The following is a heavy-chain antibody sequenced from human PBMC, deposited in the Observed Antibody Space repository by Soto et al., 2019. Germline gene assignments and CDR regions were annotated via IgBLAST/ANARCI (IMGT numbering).Heavy chain of an antibody. J-gene: IGHJ5*02. CDR2: IYYIGTT. CDR3: ATVIPRGSAMAHAS. D-gene: IGHD2-8*01. V-gene: IGHV4-30-4*01. CDR1: GGSSSSGDFY. Sequence: SETLSLTCTVSGGSSSSGDFYWSWIRQPPGKALEWIGYIYYIGTTYYNPSLKSRVTISVDTSKKQFSLKLSSVTAADTAVYYCATVIPRGSAMAHASWGQGTLVTVSS.